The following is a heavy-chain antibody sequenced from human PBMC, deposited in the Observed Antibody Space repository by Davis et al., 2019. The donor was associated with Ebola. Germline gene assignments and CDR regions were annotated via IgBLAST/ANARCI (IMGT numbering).Heavy chain of an antibody. J-gene: IGHJ3*02. Sequence: GESLKISCAASGFTFSSYWMSWVRQAPGKGLEWVANIKQDGSEKYYVDSVKGRFTISRDNSKNTLYLQMNSLRAEDTAVYYCARPVLYDSSPTLTFDMWGQGTMVTVSS. CDR3: ARPVLYDSSPTLTFDM. CDR1: GFTFSSYW. D-gene: IGHD3-22*01. CDR2: IKQDGSEK. V-gene: IGHV3-7*01.